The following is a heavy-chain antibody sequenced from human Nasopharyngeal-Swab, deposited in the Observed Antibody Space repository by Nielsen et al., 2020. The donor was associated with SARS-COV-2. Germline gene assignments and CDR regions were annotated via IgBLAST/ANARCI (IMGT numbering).Heavy chain of an antibody. Sequence: GESLKISCVASGVIFSKYWMHWVRQAPGKGLVWVSRVNQDGSRTDYADSVRGRFTISRDNSANTLYLQMNSLRAEDTAVYYCARDRLRYFDWSLDYWGQGTLVTVSS. J-gene: IGHJ4*02. D-gene: IGHD3-9*01. CDR3: ARDRLRYFDWSLDY. CDR2: VNQDGSRT. V-gene: IGHV3-74*01. CDR1: GVIFSKYW.